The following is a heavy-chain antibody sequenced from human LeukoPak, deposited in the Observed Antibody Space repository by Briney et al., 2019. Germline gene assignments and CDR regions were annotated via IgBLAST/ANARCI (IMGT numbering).Heavy chain of an antibody. J-gene: IGHJ3*02. CDR1: GGSISSYY. CDR3: AKSNGYGLVDI. V-gene: IGHV4-59*04. CDR2: IFYSGST. Sequence: SETLSLTCTVSGGSISSYYWSWIRQPPGKGLEWIGNIFYSGSTYYSPSLKSRLSISLDTSRNQFSLKLNSVTAADTAVYYCAKSNGYGLVDIWGQGTMVTVSS. D-gene: IGHD3-10*01.